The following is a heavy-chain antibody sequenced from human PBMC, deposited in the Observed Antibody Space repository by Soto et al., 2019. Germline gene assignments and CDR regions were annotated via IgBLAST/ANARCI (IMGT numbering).Heavy chain of an antibody. CDR1: GYTFTSYG. D-gene: IGHD2-15*01. V-gene: IGHV1-18*01. Sequence: ASVKVSCKASGYTFTSYGISWVRQAPGQGLEWMGWISAYNGNTNYAQKLQGRVTMTTDTSTSTAYMELRSLRSDDTAVYYCAREVVVVVAATNWFDPWGQGTLVTVSS. CDR3: AREVVVVVAATNWFDP. CDR2: ISAYNGNT. J-gene: IGHJ5*02.